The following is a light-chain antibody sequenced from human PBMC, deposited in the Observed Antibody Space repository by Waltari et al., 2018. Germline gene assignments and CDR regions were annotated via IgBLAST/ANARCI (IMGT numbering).Light chain of an antibody. J-gene: IGKJ2*01. V-gene: IGKV3-15*01. CDR2: GAS. CDR3: QQYNDWPPMYT. Sequence: EIVMTQSPATLSVSPGEMATLTCRASQSVSTNLAWYQQKPGQAPRLLIYGASTRATGIPARFSGGGSGTEFTLTISSLQSEDFAVYYCQQYNDWPPMYTFGQGTKLDI. CDR1: QSVSTN.